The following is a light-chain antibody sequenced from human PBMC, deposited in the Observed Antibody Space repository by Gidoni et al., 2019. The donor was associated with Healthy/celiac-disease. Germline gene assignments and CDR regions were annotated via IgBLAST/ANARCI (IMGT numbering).Light chain of an antibody. V-gene: IGKV3-15*01. Sequence: EIVSTHSPATLSVSPGESATLPCRASQSISSNLAWYQQKPAQAPRLLIYGASTRATGIPARFSGSGSETEFTITISRLQSEDFAVYYCQQYNNPQTFGQGTKVEIK. CDR2: GAS. CDR3: QQYNNPQT. CDR1: QSISSN. J-gene: IGKJ1*01.